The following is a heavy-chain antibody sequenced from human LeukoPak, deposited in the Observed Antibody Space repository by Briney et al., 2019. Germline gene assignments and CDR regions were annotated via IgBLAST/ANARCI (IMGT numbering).Heavy chain of an antibody. J-gene: IGHJ4*02. CDR1: GFTVSSNY. D-gene: IGHD5-24*01. V-gene: IGHV3-66*02. Sequence: GGSLGLSCAASGFTVSSNYMSWVRQAPGKGLEWVSVIYSGGSTYYADSVKGRFTISRDNSKNTLYLQMNSLRAEDTAVYYCARDGGKMAYFDYWGQGTLVTVSS. CDR3: ARDGGKMAYFDY. CDR2: IYSGGST.